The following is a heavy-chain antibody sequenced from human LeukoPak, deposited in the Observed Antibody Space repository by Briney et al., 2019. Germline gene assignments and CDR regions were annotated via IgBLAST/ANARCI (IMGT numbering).Heavy chain of an antibody. CDR2: VYAAGTPA. D-gene: IGHD3-16*01. CDR3: AKDLTFGDGRWEFDV. V-gene: IGHV3-23*03. CDR1: GFNFGGFA. J-gene: IGHJ1*01. Sequence: GESLKISCTASGFNFGGFAMAWVRQAPGRGLDWASGVYAAGTPAKYPDSVKGRFTVSRDNSKNTLYLQMNNLRVEDTAVYYCAKDLTFGDGRWEFDVWGQGTLVTVSS.